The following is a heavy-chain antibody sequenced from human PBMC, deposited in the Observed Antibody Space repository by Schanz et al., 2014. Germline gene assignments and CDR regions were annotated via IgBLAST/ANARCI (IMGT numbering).Heavy chain of an antibody. V-gene: IGHV3-23*01. D-gene: IGHD3-9*01. J-gene: IGHJ4*02. Sequence: EVQLLESGGGLVQPGGSLRLSCVASGFTFSSYAMSWVRQAPGKGLEWVSRMIGSGSSVFYADSVKGRFTISRDNLKNTVYLQMNSLRAGDTAVYYCAKHVRSLTGNDYWGQGTQVTVSS. CDR1: GFTFSSYA. CDR3: AKHVRSLTGNDY. CDR2: MIGSGSSV.